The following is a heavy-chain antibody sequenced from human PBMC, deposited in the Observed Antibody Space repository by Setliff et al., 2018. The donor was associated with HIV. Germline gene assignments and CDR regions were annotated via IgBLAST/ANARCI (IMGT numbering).Heavy chain of an antibody. CDR2: VFYTGFA. V-gene: IGHV4-59*08. D-gene: IGHD5-12*01. CDR1: GDSIRGYY. J-gene: IGHJ4*02. CDR3: ARQMPIPGIAITPVDY. Sequence: KTSETLSLTCTVSGDSIRGYYWSWIRQPPGKGLEWMGYVFYTGFAAYNPSLKSRLTISVDTSKSQFSLTSTSVTAADTAVYYCARQMPIPGIAITPVDYWGQGALVTVSS.